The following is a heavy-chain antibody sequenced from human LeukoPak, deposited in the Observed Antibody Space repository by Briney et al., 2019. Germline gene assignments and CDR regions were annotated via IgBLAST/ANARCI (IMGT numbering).Heavy chain of an antibody. D-gene: IGHD6-19*01. CDR3: ATDSSGYGGFDY. Sequence: PSETLSLTCTVSGGSISSYYWSWIRQPPGKGLEWIGYICYSGSTNYNPSLKSRATISVDTSKNQFSLKLSSVTAADTAVYYCATDSSGYGGFDYWGQGTLVTVSS. V-gene: IGHV4-59*01. CDR1: GGSISSYY. J-gene: IGHJ4*02. CDR2: ICYSGST.